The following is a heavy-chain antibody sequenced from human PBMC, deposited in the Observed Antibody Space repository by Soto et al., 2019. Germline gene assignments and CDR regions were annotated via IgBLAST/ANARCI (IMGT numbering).Heavy chain of an antibody. CDR1: GFTFSSYW. D-gene: IGHD7-27*01. CDR3: ARDLTRYYYGMDV. CDR2: IKQDGSEK. Sequence: PGGSLRLSCAASGFTFSSYWMSWVRQAPGKGLEWVANIKQDGSEKYYVDSVKGRFTISRDNAKNSLYLQMNSLRAEDTAVYYCARDLTRYYYGMDVWGQGTTVTVSS. J-gene: IGHJ6*02. V-gene: IGHV3-7*03.